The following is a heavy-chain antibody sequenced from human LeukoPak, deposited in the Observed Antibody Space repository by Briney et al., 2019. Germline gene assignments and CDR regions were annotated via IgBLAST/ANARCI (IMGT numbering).Heavy chain of an antibody. CDR2: ISWNSGSI. V-gene: IGHV3-9*01. J-gene: IGHJ4*02. CDR3: ARGGILAGSFDY. D-gene: IGHD3-16*01. CDR1: GFTFDDYA. Sequence: PGGSLRLSCAASGFTFDDYAMHWVRQAPGKGLEWVSGISWNSGSIGYADSVKGRFTISRDNAKNSLYLQMNSLRAEDTAVYYCARGGILAGSFDYWGQGTLVTVSP.